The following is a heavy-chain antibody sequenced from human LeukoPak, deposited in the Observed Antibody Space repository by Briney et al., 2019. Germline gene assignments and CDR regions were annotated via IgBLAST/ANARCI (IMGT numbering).Heavy chain of an antibody. CDR1: GFTFSSYA. J-gene: IGHJ6*02. CDR3: ARSHYDILTGPESFYYYYGMDV. Sequence: GGSLRLSCAASGFTFSSYAMHWVRQAPGKGLEWVAVISYDGSNKYYADSVKGRFTISRDNSKNTLYLQMNSLRAEDTAVYYCARSHYDILTGPESFYYYYGMDVWGQGTTVTVSS. D-gene: IGHD3-9*01. V-gene: IGHV3-30-3*01. CDR2: ISYDGSNK.